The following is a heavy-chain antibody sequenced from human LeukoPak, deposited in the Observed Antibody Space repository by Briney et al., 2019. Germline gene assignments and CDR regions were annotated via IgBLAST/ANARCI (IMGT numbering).Heavy chain of an antibody. Sequence: ASVKVSCEASGYTYIDYYLHWVRQAAGQGLEWMGWINTNRGVTNSAQKFQGRVTMTEDTSISTAYMELSSLRSDDTAIYYCARDLGGMTKNAFDIWGQGTVVTVSS. CDR1: GYTYIDYY. D-gene: IGHD2-15*01. V-gene: IGHV1-2*02. CDR3: ARDLGGMTKNAFDI. CDR2: INTNRGVT. J-gene: IGHJ3*02.